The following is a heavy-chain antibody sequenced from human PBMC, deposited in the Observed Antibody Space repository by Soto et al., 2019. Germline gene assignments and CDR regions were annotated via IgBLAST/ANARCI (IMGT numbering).Heavy chain of an antibody. CDR3: ARDIWGYSAFDI. D-gene: IGHD2-15*01. Sequence: TGGSLRLSCAPSGFTFSSYSMNWVRQAPGKGLEWVSFISVSSGTIYYADSVKGRFTISRDNAKNSLYLQMNSLRAEDAAVYYCARDIWGYSAFDIWGQGTMVTVSS. CDR2: ISVSSGTI. V-gene: IGHV3-48*01. J-gene: IGHJ3*02. CDR1: GFTFSSYS.